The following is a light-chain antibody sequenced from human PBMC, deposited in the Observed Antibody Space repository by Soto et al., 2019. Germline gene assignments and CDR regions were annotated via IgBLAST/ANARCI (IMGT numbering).Light chain of an antibody. J-gene: IGKJ4*01. CDR1: QSVRSK. Sequence: IVMTQSPATLSLSAGERATLSCRASQSVRSKLAWYQQKPGQAPRLLIYGASTRATGIPARFSGSGCGTEFILTISSLQSEDFAVYYGQQYKDWPTLTFGGGTKVDIK. CDR2: GAS. V-gene: IGKV3-15*01. CDR3: QQYKDWPTLT.